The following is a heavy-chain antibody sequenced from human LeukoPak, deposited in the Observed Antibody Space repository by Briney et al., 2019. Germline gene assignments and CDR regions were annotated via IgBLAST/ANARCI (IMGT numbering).Heavy chain of an antibody. J-gene: IGHJ4*02. CDR1: GFTFSGYA. CDR3: VRSLRSADF. CDR2: ISTDGSQT. Sequence: GGSLRLSCAASGFTFSGYAMTWVRQAPGKGLMWVSQISTDGSQTFYADSVKGRFTISRDNAKNTLFLQMDSLRPEDTAVYYCVRSLRSADFWGQGTLVTVSS. V-gene: IGHV3-74*01.